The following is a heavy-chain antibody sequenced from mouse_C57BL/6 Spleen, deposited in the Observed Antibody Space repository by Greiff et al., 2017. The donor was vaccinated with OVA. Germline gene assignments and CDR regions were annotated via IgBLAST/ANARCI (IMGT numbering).Heavy chain of an antibody. CDR2: ISYDGSN. CDR1: GYSITSGYY. J-gene: IGHJ3*01. D-gene: IGHD2-3*01. V-gene: IGHV3-6*01. CDR3: ARDYDGPFAY. Sequence: EESGPGLVKPSQSLSLTCSVTGYSITSGYYWNWIRQFPGNKLEWMGYISYDGSNNYNPSLKNRISITRDTSKNQFFLKLNSVTTEDTATYYCARDYDGPFAYWGQGTLVTVSA.